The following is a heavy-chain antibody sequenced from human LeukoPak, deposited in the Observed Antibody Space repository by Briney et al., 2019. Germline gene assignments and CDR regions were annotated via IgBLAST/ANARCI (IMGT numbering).Heavy chain of an antibody. CDR2: ISSSSSYI. CDR1: GFTFSSYS. J-gene: IGHJ6*02. V-gene: IGHV3-21*01. Sequence: PGGSLRLSCAASGFTFSSYSTNWVRQAPGKGLEWVSSISSSSSYIYYADSVKGRFTISRDNAKNSLYLQMNSLRAEDTAVYYCARTLLYYYYYGMDVWGQGTTVTVSS. CDR3: ARTLLYYYYYGMDV. D-gene: IGHD2-15*01.